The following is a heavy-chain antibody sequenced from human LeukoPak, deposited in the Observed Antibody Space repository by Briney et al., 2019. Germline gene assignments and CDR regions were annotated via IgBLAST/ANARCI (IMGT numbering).Heavy chain of an antibody. CDR2: ISGSGGST. D-gene: IGHD6-13*01. CDR3: AKGGISWNRDFDH. Sequence: GGSLRLSCAASGFTFSTYAMSWVRQAPGKGLEWVSSISGSGGSTYYADPTKGRFTVSRDNSKNTVYLQMNSLRAEDTAVYYCAKGGISWNRDFDHWGQGTRVTVSS. CDR1: GFTFSTYA. J-gene: IGHJ4*02. V-gene: IGHV3-23*01.